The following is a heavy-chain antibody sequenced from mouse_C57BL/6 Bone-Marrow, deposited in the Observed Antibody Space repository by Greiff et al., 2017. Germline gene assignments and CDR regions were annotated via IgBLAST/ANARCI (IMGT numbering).Heavy chain of an antibody. CDR1: GYSITSAY. CDR2: ISYSGST. Sequence: EVQLVESGPGLAKPSQTLSLTCSVTGYSITSAYWNWIRRFPGNKLEYMGYISYSGSTNYTPSLKSRISITRDTSKNQYYLQLNSVTTEDTATYYCARSYDRGNAMDYWGQGTSVTVSS. CDR3: ARSYDRGNAMDY. V-gene: IGHV3-8*01. J-gene: IGHJ4*01. D-gene: IGHD2-12*01.